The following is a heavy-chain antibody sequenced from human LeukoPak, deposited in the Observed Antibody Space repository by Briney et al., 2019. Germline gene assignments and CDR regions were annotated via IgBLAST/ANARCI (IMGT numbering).Heavy chain of an antibody. CDR3: ARVLCSSTSCGDAFDI. CDR1: GYSFTSYW. Sequence: GESLQISCKGSGYSFTSYWIGWVRQMPGKGLEWMGIIYPGDSDTRYSPSFQGQVTISADKSISTAYLQWSSLKASDTAMYYCARVLCSSTSCGDAFDIWGQGTMVTVSS. CDR2: IYPGDSDT. D-gene: IGHD2-2*01. J-gene: IGHJ3*02. V-gene: IGHV5-51*01.